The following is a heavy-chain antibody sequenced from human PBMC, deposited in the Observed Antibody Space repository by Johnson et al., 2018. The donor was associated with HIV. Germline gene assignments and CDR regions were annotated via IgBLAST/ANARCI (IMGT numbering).Heavy chain of an antibody. V-gene: IGHV3-66*02. CDR3: ARVRVGAFDI. CDR1: GFTFSSYA. Sequence: MQLVESGGGVVQPGRSLRLSCAASGFTFSSYAMSWVRQAPGKGLEWVSIIYSGGSTYYTRSVKGRFTISRDNSKNMLFLQINSLRVEDTAVYYCARVRVGAFDIWGQGTMVTVSS. J-gene: IGHJ3*02. CDR2: IYSGGST. D-gene: IGHD1-26*01.